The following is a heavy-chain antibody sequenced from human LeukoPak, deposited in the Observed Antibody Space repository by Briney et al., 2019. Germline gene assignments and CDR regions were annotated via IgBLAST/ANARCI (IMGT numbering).Heavy chain of an antibody. CDR2: ISSSSSYI. D-gene: IGHD1-14*01. J-gene: IGHJ4*02. Sequence: GGSLRLSCAASGFTFSSYSMNWVRQAPGKGLEWVSSISSSSSYIYYADSVKGRFTISRDNTKNSLYLQMNSLRDEDTAVYYCSAGPHFDYWGQGTLVTVSS. V-gene: IGHV3-21*01. CDR3: SAGPHFDY. CDR1: GFTFSSYS.